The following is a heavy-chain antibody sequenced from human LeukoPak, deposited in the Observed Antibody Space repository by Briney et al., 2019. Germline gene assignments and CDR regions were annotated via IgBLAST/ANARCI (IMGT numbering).Heavy chain of an antibody. CDR1: GFTFSSYS. D-gene: IGHD6-19*01. CDR3: AMDSSGWYEGLDY. CDR2: VSSSSSTI. V-gene: IGHV3-48*02. J-gene: IGHJ4*02. Sequence: GGSLRLSCAASGFTFSSYSMNWVRQAPGKGLEWVSYVSSSSSTIYYADSVKGRFTISRDNAKNSLYLQMNSLRDEDTAVYYCAMDSSGWYEGLDYWGQGTLVTVSS.